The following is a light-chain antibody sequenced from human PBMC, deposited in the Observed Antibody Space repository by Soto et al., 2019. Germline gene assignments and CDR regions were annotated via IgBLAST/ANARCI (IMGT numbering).Light chain of an antibody. V-gene: IGKV1-27*01. CDR2: LTS. Sequence: DIQMTQSPSSLSASVGDRVTIICRGSQDIGKNLAWYQQKPGQVPKLLIHLTSTLQSGVPSRFSGSGSGTDFTLTISSLQPEDVASYYCQKYNSVPATFGQGTKVEI. CDR1: QDIGKN. CDR3: QKYNSVPAT. J-gene: IGKJ1*01.